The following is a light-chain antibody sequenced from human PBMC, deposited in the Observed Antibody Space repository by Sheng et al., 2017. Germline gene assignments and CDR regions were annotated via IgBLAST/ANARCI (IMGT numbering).Light chain of an antibody. CDR3: MQVVQAPFT. CDR2: LGS. CDR1: QSLLQSNGHTY. Sequence: DIVMTQSPLSLPVTPGEAASISCRSSQSLLQSNGHTYLDWYLQKPGQSPQLLIYLGSNRASGVSDRFSGSGSGTDFTLKISRVEAEDVGVYYCMQVVQAPFTFGPGTKVHIK. V-gene: IGKV2-28*01. J-gene: IGKJ3*01.